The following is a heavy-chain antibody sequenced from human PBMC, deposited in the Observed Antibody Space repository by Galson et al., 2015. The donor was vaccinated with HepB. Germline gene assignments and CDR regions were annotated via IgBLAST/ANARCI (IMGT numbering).Heavy chain of an antibody. V-gene: IGHV3-30*04. J-gene: IGHJ4*02. CDR2: ISYGGSDT. CDR1: GFSFIKYS. D-gene: IGHD3-22*01. CDR3: VRMGDLSGYSSC. Sequence: SLRLSCAASGFSFIKYSIHWVRQAPGKGLEWVAVISYGGSDTYYADSVKGRFTISRDDSKNTAFLQMNSLRTEDTAVYYCVRMGDLSGYSSCWGQGTLVTVSS.